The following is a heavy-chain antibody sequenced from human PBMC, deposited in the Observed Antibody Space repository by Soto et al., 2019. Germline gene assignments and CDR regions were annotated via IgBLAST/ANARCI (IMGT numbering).Heavy chain of an antibody. D-gene: IGHD2-8*01. J-gene: IGHJ4*02. Sequence: XASLSLSFTVCGGSISSSNYSWGWIRQPPGKGLEWIGSIFYSGSTYYNPSLKSRVSISVDTSKNQFSLKLSSVTAADTAVYYCSRNGFSRGLLPFDYWGLGTLVTVSS. CDR3: SRNGFSRGLLPFDY. CDR2: IFYSGST. CDR1: GGSISSSNYS. V-gene: IGHV4-39*01.